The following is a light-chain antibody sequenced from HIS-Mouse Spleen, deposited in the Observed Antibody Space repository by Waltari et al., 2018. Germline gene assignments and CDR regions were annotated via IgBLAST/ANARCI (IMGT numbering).Light chain of an antibody. Sequence: QSALTQPASVSGSPGQSITISCTGTSSDVGGYNYVSWYQQHPGKAPKLMIYEVSNRPQGFSNRFSGSKSGNTASLTISGLQAEYEADYYCSSYTSSSTWVFGGGTKLTVL. J-gene: IGLJ3*02. CDR3: SSYTSSSTWV. CDR2: EVS. V-gene: IGLV2-14*01. CDR1: SSDVGGYNY.